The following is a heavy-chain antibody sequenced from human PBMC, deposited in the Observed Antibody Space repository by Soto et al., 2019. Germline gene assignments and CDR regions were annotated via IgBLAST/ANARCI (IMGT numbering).Heavy chain of an antibody. J-gene: IGHJ6*02. Sequence: LRLSCAASGFTFSSYGMHWVRQAPGKGLEWVAVIWYDGSNKYYADSVKGRFTISRDNSKNTLYLQMNSLRAEDTAVYYCARDFDSGWGYYYYGMDVWGQGTTVTVSS. CDR3: ARDFDSGWGYYYYGMDV. D-gene: IGHD6-19*01. CDR1: GFTFSSYG. CDR2: IWYDGSNK. V-gene: IGHV3-33*01.